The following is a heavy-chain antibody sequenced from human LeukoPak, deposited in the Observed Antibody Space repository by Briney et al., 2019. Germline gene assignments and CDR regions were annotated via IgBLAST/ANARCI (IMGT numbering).Heavy chain of an antibody. CDR1: GGTFSSYA. Sequence: SVKVSCKASGGTFSSYAISWVRQAPGQGLEWMGGIIPIFGRANYAQKFQGSVTITADESTSTAYMELSSLRSEDTAVYYCARPGRGRYSGYDWFPYYFDYWGQGTLVTVSS. J-gene: IGHJ4*02. CDR2: IIPIFGRA. V-gene: IGHV1-69*01. CDR3: ARPGRGRYSGYDWFPYYFDY. D-gene: IGHD5-12*01.